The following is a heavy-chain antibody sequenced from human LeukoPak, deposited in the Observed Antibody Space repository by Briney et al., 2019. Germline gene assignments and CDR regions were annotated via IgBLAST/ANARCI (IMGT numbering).Heavy chain of an antibody. Sequence: KPSETLSLTCAVYGGSFSGYYWSWVRQSPGKGLEWIGYIHDSGRADYNPSLKSRASMSVDTSKNQFSLRLSSVTAADTAIYYCARRGFFDYWGQGTLVTVSS. CDR1: GGSFSGYY. CDR2: IHDSGRA. CDR3: ARRGFFDY. V-gene: IGHV4-59*08. J-gene: IGHJ4*02.